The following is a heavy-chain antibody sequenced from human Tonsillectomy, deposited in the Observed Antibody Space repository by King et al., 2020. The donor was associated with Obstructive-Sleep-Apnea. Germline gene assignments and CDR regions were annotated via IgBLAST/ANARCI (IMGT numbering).Heavy chain of an antibody. Sequence: VQLQESGPGLVKPSETLSLTCTVSSYSISSGYYWGWIRQPPGKGLEWIGSMYHSGSTYYNPSLKSRVSTSVDTSKNQFSLRLSYVTAADTAVYYCAGDHFYDGSGYFIGWFDPWGQGTLVTVSS. V-gene: IGHV4-38-2*02. CDR2: MYHSGST. CDR3: AGDHFYDGSGYFIGWFDP. J-gene: IGHJ5*02. CDR1: SYSISSGYY. D-gene: IGHD3-22*01.